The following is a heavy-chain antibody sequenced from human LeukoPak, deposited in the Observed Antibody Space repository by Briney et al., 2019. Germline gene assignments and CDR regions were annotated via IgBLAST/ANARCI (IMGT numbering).Heavy chain of an antibody. Sequence: ASVTVSCKASGGTFSNYAINWVRQAPGQGLEWMGLIDPSVGSTSNAQKFQGRITMTRDTSTSTVFMELTSLTSEDTAVYYCARNSGSGLDHWGQGTLVTVSS. V-gene: IGHV1-46*01. J-gene: IGHJ4*02. D-gene: IGHD1-26*01. CDR2: IDPSVGST. CDR3: ARNSGSGLDH. CDR1: GGTFSNYA.